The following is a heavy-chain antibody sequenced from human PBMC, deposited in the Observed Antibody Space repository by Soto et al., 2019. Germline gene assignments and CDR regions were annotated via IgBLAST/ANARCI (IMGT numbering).Heavy chain of an antibody. CDR1: GGPFISYA. J-gene: IGHJ6*02. Sequence: SVKVSCKASGGPFISYAIIWGRRAPGQGLEWMGGIIPIFGTANYAQKFQCRVTITADESTSTAYMELSSLRSEDTAVYYCAQSSSSIAGYYYSSGMDVWGQGTTVTV. CDR2: IIPIFGTA. V-gene: IGHV1-69*01. D-gene: IGHD6-6*01. CDR3: AQSSSSIAGYYYSSGMDV.